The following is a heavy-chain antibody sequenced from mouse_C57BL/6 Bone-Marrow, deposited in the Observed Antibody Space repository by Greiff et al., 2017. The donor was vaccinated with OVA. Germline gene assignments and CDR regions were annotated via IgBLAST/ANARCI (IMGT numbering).Heavy chain of an antibody. V-gene: IGHV5-6*02. D-gene: IGHD1-2*01. CDR2: ISTGGSYT. CDR1: GFTFSSDC. Sequence: EVMLVESGGELVKPGGSLKFSCAASGFTFSSDCMSWVQQTPDKRLEWVATISTGGSYTYYADSVKGQFTISRDNAKNTLYLQMSSLTSEDTAMYYCARHGYSFAYWGQGTMVTVSA. J-gene: IGHJ3*01. CDR3: ARHGYSFAY.